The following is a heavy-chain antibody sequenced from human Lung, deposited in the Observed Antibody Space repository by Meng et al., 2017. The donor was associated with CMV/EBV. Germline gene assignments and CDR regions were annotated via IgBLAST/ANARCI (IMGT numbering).Heavy chain of an antibody. Sequence: SGXXLVXSTPSLSLSCTFSMFSLSPGGVGVVWIRQPPGNALEWLAFIYWNDDKRYIPSLKSRLTITKDTSNNQVVITITNMDPVDTATYYCAHSRTGWYQVLLCLGVLDFWXQGTXVTVSS. CDR3: AHSRTGWYQVLLCLGVLDF. CDR2: IYWNDDK. D-gene: IGHD2-2*01. V-gene: IGHV2-5*01. CDR1: MFSLSPGGVG. J-gene: IGHJ4*03.